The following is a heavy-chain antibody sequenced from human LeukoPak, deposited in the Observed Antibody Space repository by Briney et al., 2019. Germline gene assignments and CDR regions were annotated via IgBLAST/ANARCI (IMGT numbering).Heavy chain of an antibody. J-gene: IGHJ4*02. CDR3: ARGGSSSLDY. Sequence: ASVNVSCKAFGYTFIRYGFSWVRQAPGQGLEWMGWINPNSGGTNYAQKFQGRVIMTRDTSISTANMELGRLKSDDTAVYYCARGGSSSLDYWGQGTLVTVSS. V-gene: IGHV1-2*02. CDR2: INPNSGGT. CDR1: GYTFIRYG. D-gene: IGHD6-19*01.